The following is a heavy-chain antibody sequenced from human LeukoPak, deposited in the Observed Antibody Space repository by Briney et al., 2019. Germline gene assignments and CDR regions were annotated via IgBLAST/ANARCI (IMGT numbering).Heavy chain of an antibody. CDR1: GFTFSDYG. CDR3: AKARSHTVTTRGGAFDI. CDR2: ISGSGIST. D-gene: IGHD4-17*01. Sequence: GGSLRLSCAAAGFTFSDYGMNWVRQAPGKGLEWVSGISGSGISTYYADSVKGRFTISRDNSKNTLYLQMNSLRAEDTAVYYCAKARSHTVTTRGGAFDIWGQGTMVTVSS. V-gene: IGHV3-23*01. J-gene: IGHJ3*02.